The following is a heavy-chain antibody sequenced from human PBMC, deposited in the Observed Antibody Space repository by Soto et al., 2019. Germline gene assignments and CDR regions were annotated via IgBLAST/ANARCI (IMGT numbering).Heavy chain of an antibody. CDR1: GYTFTSYG. J-gene: IGHJ4*02. CDR3: ARVTAVAGAPIGAHNYF. V-gene: IGHV1-18*01. D-gene: IGHD6-19*01. Sequence: ASVKVSCKASGYTFTSYGISWVRQAPGQGLEWMGWISAYNGNTNYAQKLQGRVTMTTDTSTSTAYMELRSPRSDDTAVYYCARVTAVAGAPIGAHNYFWGQGTLDIGSS. CDR2: ISAYNGNT.